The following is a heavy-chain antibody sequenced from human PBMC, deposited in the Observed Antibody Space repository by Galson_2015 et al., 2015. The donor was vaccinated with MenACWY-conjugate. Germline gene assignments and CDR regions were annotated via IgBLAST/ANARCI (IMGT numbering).Heavy chain of an antibody. CDR1: GGSIRSGGSY. CDR2: IYYSGST. CDR3: AREDGDYEFDY. J-gene: IGHJ4*02. D-gene: IGHD4-17*01. V-gene: IGHV4-31*02. Sequence: GGSIRSGGSYWSWIRQHPGKGLEWIGYIYYSGSTYYNPSLKSRVTISLDTSKNQFSLKLTSMTAADTAAYYCAREDGDYEFDYWGQGTLVTVSS.